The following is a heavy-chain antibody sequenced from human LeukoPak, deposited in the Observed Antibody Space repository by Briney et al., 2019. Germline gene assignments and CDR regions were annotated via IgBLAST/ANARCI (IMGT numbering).Heavy chain of an antibody. Sequence: ASVKVSCKVSGYTLTELSMHWVRQAPGKGLEWMGGFDPEDGETIYAQKFQGRVTMTEDTSTDTAYMELSSLRSEDTAVYYCATLSGYCSSTSCYPRGAFDIWGQGTMVTVSS. J-gene: IGHJ3*02. CDR3: ATLSGYCSSTSCYPRGAFDI. V-gene: IGHV1-24*01. CDR2: FDPEDGET. D-gene: IGHD2-2*03. CDR1: GYTLTELS.